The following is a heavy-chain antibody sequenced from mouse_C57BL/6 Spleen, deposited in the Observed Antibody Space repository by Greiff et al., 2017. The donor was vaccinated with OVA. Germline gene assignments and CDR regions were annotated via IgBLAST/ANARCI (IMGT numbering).Heavy chain of an antibody. CDR2: INPNNGGT. D-gene: IGHD1-1*01. CDR3: ATTVVATDAMDY. J-gene: IGHJ4*01. V-gene: IGHV1-22*01. Sequence: VQLQQSGPELVKPGASVKMSCKASGYTFTDYNMHWVKQSHGKSLEWIGYINPNNGGTSYNQKFKGKATLTVNKSSSTAYMELRSLTSEDSAVYYCATTVVATDAMDYWGQGTSVTVSS. CDR1: GYTFTDYN.